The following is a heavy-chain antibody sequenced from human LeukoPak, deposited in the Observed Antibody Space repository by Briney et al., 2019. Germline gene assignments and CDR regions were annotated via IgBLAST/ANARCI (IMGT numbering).Heavy chain of an antibody. J-gene: IGHJ4*02. CDR3: AKDWCYDSSGHVDY. CDR2: ISYDGSNK. Sequence: GGSLRLSCAASGFTFSSYGMHWVRQAPGKGLEWVAVISYDGSNKYYADSVKGRFTISRDNSKNTLYLQMNSLRAEDTAVYYCAKDWCYDSSGHVDYWGQGTLVTVSS. D-gene: IGHD3-22*01. V-gene: IGHV3-30*18. CDR1: GFTFSSYG.